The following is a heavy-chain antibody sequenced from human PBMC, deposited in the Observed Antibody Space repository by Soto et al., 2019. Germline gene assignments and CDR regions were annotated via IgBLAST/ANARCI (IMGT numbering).Heavy chain of an antibody. D-gene: IGHD3-10*01. CDR3: ARELWFGELLGYYYYGMDV. Sequence: AAVKVPCKASGYTFTSYGIRWVRQAPGPAIEWMGWIRAYNGNTNYAQKLQGRVTMTTDTSTSTAYMELRSLRSDDTAVYYCARELWFGELLGYYYYGMDVWGQGTTVTVSS. V-gene: IGHV1-18*01. CDR2: IRAYNGNT. J-gene: IGHJ6*02. CDR1: GYTFTSYG.